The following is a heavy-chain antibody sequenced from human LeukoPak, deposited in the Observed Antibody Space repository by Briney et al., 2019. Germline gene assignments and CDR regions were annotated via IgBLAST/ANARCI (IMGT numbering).Heavy chain of an antibody. V-gene: IGHV3-7*01. J-gene: IGHJ4*02. CDR1: GFTFSSYW. Sequence: GGSLRLSCAASGFTFSSYWMSWVRQAPGKGLEWVANIKQDGSEKYYVDSVKGRFTISRDNAKNSLYLQMNSLRAEGTAVYYCARDQALVSTYYDILTGYFLFDYWGQGTLVTVSS. CDR2: IKQDGSEK. CDR3: ARDQALVSTYYDILTGYFLFDY. D-gene: IGHD3-9*01.